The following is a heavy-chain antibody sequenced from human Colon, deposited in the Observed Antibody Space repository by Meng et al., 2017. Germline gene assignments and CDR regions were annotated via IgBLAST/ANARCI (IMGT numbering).Heavy chain of an antibody. Sequence: QVQLVQSGAEVKKPGASVSVSCKASGYTLYIHWVRLRPGAVLEWMGRINPRTGDTKSAQSFQGRVTMTRDTSTTTFSMDLRSLTTDDSAIYFCARESADGGSFDLWGQGTLVTVSS. CDR2: INPRTGDT. V-gene: IGHV1-2*06. CDR3: ARESADGGSFDL. CDR1: GYTLY. J-gene: IGHJ4*02. D-gene: IGHD2-15*01.